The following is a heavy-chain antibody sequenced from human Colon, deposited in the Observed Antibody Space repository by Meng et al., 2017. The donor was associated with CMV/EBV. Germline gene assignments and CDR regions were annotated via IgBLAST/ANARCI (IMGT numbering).Heavy chain of an antibody. V-gene: IGHV3-74*01. Sequence: GGSLRLSCAASGFSFGSYEMNWVRQAPGKGLEWVSRIDRDGSDIIYADSVKGRFTVSRDNDRNIMHLQMNNLRDEDTAVYYCARDTPHNAFDPWGQGALVTVSS. CDR3: ARDTPHNAFDP. D-gene: IGHD2-15*01. J-gene: IGHJ5*02. CDR1: GFSFGSYE. CDR2: IDRDGSDI.